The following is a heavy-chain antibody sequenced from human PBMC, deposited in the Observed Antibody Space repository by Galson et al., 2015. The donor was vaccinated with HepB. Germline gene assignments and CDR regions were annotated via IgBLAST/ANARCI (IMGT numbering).Heavy chain of an antibody. D-gene: IGHD6-19*01. CDR3: AKVFPEKTDGWYRQALYYFDS. V-gene: IGHV3-23*01. CDR2: ITPSGGNT. CDR1: GFTFSYYA. J-gene: IGHJ4*02. Sequence: SLRLSCAASGFTFSYYAMSWVRQAPGKGLEWISAITPSGGNTYSADSMKGRFTISRDSSRNTLFLQMNNLRADDTAIYFCAKVFPEKTDGWYRQALYYFDSWGQGTRVTVSS.